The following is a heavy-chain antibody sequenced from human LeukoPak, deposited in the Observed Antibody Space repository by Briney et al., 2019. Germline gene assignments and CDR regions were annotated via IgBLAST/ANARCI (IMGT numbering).Heavy chain of an antibody. J-gene: IGHJ3*02. Sequence: SETLSLTCTVSGGSISSYYWSWTRQPPGKGLEWIGYIYYSGSTNYNPSLKSRVTISVDTSKNQFSLKLSSVTAADTAVYYCARSHYDFWSASDAFDIWGQGTMVTVSS. CDR1: GGSISSYY. CDR3: ARSHYDFWSASDAFDI. V-gene: IGHV4-59*01. CDR2: IYYSGST. D-gene: IGHD3-3*01.